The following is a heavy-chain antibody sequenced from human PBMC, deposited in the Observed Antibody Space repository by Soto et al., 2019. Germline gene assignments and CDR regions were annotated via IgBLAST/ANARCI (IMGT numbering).Heavy chain of an antibody. D-gene: IGHD1-26*01. CDR1: GFTLISYW. J-gene: IGHJ4*02. CDR2: INGGGDNT. Sequence: PGGSLRLSCAASGFTLISYWMHWVRQAPGKGLVWVSRINGGGDNTFYADSVRGRFTVSRDNAKNTLYLQMNSLRPEDSAVYYCTRAGSGSSHDYWGQGTLVTVSS. V-gene: IGHV3-74*01. CDR3: TRAGSGSSHDY.